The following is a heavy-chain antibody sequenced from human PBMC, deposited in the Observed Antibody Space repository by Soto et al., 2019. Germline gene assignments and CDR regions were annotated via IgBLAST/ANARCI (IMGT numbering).Heavy chain of an antibody. CDR3: ARASVGPPGGGSWTMPFDS. D-gene: IGHD2-15*01. V-gene: IGHV4-59*02. CDR2: TAYTGNT. J-gene: IGHJ4*02. CDR1: GGSVTSYH. Sequence: SETLSLTCVVSGGSVTSYHWSWIRQFPGKGLEWIAYTAYTGNTNYNPSLKSRVTISIDTTKNQFSLRLTSVTAADTAVYYCARASVGPPGGGSWTMPFDSWGQGTLVTVSS.